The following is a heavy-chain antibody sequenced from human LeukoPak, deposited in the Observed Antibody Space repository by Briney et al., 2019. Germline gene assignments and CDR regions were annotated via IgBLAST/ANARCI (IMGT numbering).Heavy chain of an antibody. Sequence: GGSLRLSCAASGFTFSSYGMHWVRQAPGKGLEWVAFIRYDGGNKYYADSVKGRFTISRDNSKNTLYLQMNSLRAEDTAVYYCAKDDGDNEDYFDYWGQGTLVTVSS. D-gene: IGHD4-17*01. J-gene: IGHJ4*02. CDR2: IRYDGGNK. V-gene: IGHV3-30*02. CDR1: GFTFSSYG. CDR3: AKDDGDNEDYFDY.